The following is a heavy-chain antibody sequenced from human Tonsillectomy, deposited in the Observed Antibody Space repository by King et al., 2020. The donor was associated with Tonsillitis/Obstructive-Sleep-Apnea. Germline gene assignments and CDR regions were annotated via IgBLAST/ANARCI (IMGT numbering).Heavy chain of an antibody. CDR2: IKQDGSEK. Sequence: VQLVESGGGLVQPGGSLRLSCAASGFTFSSYWMSWVRQAPGKGLEWVANIKQDGSEKYYVDSVKGRFTISRDNAKNSLYLQMNSLRAEDTAVYYCARDARITSFGVVTEDRDYYMDVWGTGTTVTVSS. V-gene: IGHV3-7*01. D-gene: IGHD3-3*01. CDR1: GFTFSSYW. J-gene: IGHJ6*03. CDR3: ARDARITSFGVVTEDRDYYMDV.